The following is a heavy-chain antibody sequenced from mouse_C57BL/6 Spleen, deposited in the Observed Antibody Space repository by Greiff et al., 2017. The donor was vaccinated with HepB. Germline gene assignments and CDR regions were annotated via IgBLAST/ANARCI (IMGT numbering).Heavy chain of an antibody. Sequence: EVKVVESGGGLVKPGGSLKLSCAASGFTFSDYGMHWVRQAPEKGLEWVAYISSGSSTIYYADTVKGRFTISRDNAKNTLFLQMTSLRSEDTAMYYCARELLRLRGYAMDYWGQGTSVTVSS. V-gene: IGHV5-17*01. J-gene: IGHJ4*01. CDR1: GFTFSDYG. D-gene: IGHD3-2*02. CDR3: ARELLRLRGYAMDY. CDR2: ISSGSSTI.